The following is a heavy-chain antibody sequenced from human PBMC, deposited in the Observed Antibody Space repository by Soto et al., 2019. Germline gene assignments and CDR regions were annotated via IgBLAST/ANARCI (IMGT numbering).Heavy chain of an antibody. Sequence: SETLSLTCTVSGGSISSGGYYWSWIRQHPGKGLEWIGYIYYSGSTYYNPSLKSRVTISVDTSKNQFSLKLSSVTAADTAVYYCARDYYGSGSYPFYYYYGMDVWGQGTTVTVSS. CDR2: IYYSGST. CDR1: GGSISSGGYY. CDR3: ARDYYGSGSYPFYYYYGMDV. D-gene: IGHD3-10*01. V-gene: IGHV4-31*03. J-gene: IGHJ6*02.